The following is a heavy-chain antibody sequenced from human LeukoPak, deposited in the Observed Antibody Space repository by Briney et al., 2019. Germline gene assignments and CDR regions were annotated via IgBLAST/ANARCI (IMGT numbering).Heavy chain of an antibody. CDR2: INTNIGKP. Sequence: VAAVNVSRKASGYTFTSYAKYWVRQAPGPGLEWMGWINTNIGKPKYAQGFTGRFVFSLDTSVSTASVQIRSLKVGDAAVYYCVRNGAVAGPNFYGWGQGTLVTVSS. D-gene: IGHD6-19*01. V-gene: IGHV7-4-1*01. J-gene: IGHJ4*02. CDR1: GYTFTSYA. CDR3: VRNGAVAGPNFYG.